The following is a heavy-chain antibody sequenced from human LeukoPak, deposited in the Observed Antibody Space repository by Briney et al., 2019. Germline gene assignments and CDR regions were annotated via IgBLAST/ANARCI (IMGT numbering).Heavy chain of an antibody. D-gene: IGHD6-13*01. CDR2: IYYSGST. V-gene: IGHV4-59*01. J-gene: IGHJ4*02. CDR1: GGSISNYY. CDR3: ARQRSSWSPFDY. Sequence: SETLSLTCTVSGGSISNYYWSWIRQPAGKRLEWIGYIYYSGSTNYNPSLKSRVTISVDTSKNQFSLRLSSVTAADTAVYYCARQRSSWSPFDYWGQGTLVTVSS.